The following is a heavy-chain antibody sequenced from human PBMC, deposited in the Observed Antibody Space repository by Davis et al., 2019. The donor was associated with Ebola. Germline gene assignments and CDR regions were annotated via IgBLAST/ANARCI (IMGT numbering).Heavy chain of an antibody. CDR2: ISGSGGRT. D-gene: IGHD3-16*01. J-gene: IGHJ5*02. Sequence: GESLKISCAASGFTFSSYDMSCVGHPPGTLLQWVPSISGSGGRTYYADSVKGRFTISRDNSKNTLYLQMNSLRAEETAVYYCAKVGGVRSKQTWGQGALVTVSS. CDR1: GFTFSSYD. CDR3: AKVGGVRSKQT. V-gene: IGHV3-23*01.